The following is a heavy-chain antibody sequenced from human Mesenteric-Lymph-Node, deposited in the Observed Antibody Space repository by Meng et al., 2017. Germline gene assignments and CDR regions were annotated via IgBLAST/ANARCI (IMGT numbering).Heavy chain of an antibody. J-gene: IGHJ4*02. CDR3: ARIASGPGDY. CDR1: GFTFSDYY. V-gene: IGHV3-11*01. CDR2: ISSSGTTI. D-gene: IGHD6-6*01. Sequence: GGSLRLSCVVSGFTFSDYYMSWIRQAPGKGLEWVSHISSSGTTIYYTESVKGRFTVSRDNAKKSLYLQMNSLRAEDTAVYYCARIASGPGDYWGQGTLVTVSS.